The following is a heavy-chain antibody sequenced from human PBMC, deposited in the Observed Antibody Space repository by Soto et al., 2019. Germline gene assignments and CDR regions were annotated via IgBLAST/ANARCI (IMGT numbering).Heavy chain of an antibody. CDR2: SSYSGST. CDR1: GGSISSGGYY. CDR3: ASGVLH. Sequence: QVQLQESGPGLVQPSQTLSLTCTVSGGSISSGGYYWSWIRQHPGTGLEWIGHSSYSGSTYYNTSRQRQFTISVDTHRNQFSLIVNSVTAAATAVYYCASGVLHCGPGTLV. V-gene: IGHV4-31*01. D-gene: IGHD3-10*01. J-gene: IGHJ4*01.